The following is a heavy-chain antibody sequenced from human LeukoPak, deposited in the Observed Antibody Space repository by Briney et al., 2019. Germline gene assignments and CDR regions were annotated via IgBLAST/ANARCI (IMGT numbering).Heavy chain of an antibody. CDR2: IIPILGIA. CDR1: GDTFSRYA. Sequence: GASVKVSCKASGDTFSRYAISWVRQAPGQGLEWMGRIIPILGIANYAQKFQDRVTINADKSTSTVYMGLSSLRSEDTAVYYCARGGYGGNGFDYWGQGTLVTVSS. J-gene: IGHJ4*02. CDR3: ARGGYGGNGFDY. V-gene: IGHV1-69*04. D-gene: IGHD4-23*01.